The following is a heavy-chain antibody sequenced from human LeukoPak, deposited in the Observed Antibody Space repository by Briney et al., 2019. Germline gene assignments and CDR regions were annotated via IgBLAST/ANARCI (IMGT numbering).Heavy chain of an antibody. CDR1: GVSISTYY. J-gene: IGHJ5*01. V-gene: IGHV4-59*01. CDR2: NHYTGST. D-gene: IGHD3-10*01. CDR3: ARGRSGGDWFDY. Sequence: PSETLSLTCTVFGVSISTYYWTWVRQPPGKGLEWIGYNHYTGSTNHNPSLKSRATMSVDTSKNQFSLKLSSVTAADTAVYYCARGRSGGDWFDYWGQGTLVTVSS.